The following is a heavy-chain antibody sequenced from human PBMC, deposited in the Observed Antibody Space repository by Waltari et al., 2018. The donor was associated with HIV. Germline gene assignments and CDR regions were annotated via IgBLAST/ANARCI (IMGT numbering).Heavy chain of an antibody. CDR3: ARGAYSRRTSTSSRLWAS. CDR2: INPVTGRT. V-gene: IGHV1-3*01. D-gene: IGHD3-16*01. Sequence: QVQFVQSGAEVKKPGASVNLSCEVSGDTFTTYVVHWLRQAPGHRLEWMGLINPVTGRTRLAPQFQGRLNLTRDTYAHVAYMALSALRFEDTAVYDCARGAYSRRTSTSSRLWASWGQGTPVTVSS. CDR1: GDTFTTYV. J-gene: IGHJ5*02.